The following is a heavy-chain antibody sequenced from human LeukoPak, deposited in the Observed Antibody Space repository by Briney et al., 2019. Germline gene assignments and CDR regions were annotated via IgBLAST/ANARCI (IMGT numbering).Heavy chain of an antibody. CDR1: GYTFTSYD. V-gene: IGHV1-8*01. CDR3: ARVHSGGSNTDFDY. Sequence: ASVKVSCKASGYTFTSYDINWVRQATGQGLEWMGWMNPNSGNTGYAQKFQGRVTMTRDTSISTAYMELSSLRSEDTAVYYCARVHSGGSNTDFDYWGQGTLVTVSS. CDR2: MNPNSGNT. D-gene: IGHD2-15*01. J-gene: IGHJ4*02.